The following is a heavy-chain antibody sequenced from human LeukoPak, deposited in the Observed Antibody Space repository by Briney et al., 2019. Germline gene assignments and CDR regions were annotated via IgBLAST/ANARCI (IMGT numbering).Heavy chain of an antibody. V-gene: IGHV3-33*01. Sequence: GRSLRLSCAASGFTFSSYGMHWVRQAPGKGLEGVAVIWYDGSNKYYADSVKGRFTISRDNSKNTQYLQMNSLRAEDTAVYYCARNTVMTTVTTGYGMDVWGQGTTVTVSS. CDR2: IWYDGSNK. D-gene: IGHD4-17*01. CDR3: ARNTVMTTVTTGYGMDV. CDR1: GFTFSSYG. J-gene: IGHJ6*02.